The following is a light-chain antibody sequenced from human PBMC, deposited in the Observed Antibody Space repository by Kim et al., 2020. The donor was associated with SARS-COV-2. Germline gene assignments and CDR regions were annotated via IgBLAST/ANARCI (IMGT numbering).Light chain of an antibody. J-gene: IGLJ2*01. Sequence: VTAGQKASITCYGDKLGDKYACWYQQKPGQSPVLVIYQDSKRPSGIPERFSGSNSGNTATLTISGSQAMDEADYYCQAWDSSTVVFGGGTQMTVL. CDR1: KLGDKY. CDR3: QAWDSSTVV. V-gene: IGLV3-1*01. CDR2: QDS.